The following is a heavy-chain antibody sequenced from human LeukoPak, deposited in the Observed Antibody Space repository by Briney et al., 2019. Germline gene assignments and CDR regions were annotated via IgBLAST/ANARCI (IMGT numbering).Heavy chain of an antibody. CDR1: GFTFSSYG. Sequence: HAGVSLRLSCAASGFTFSSYGMHWVRQAPGKGLEWVAVIWYDGSNKYYADSVKGRFTISRDNSKNTLYLQMNSLRDEDTAVYYCARDRDYAFDSWGQGTLVTVSS. CDR3: ARDRDYAFDS. J-gene: IGHJ4*02. V-gene: IGHV3-33*01. CDR2: IWYDGSNK. D-gene: IGHD4-17*01.